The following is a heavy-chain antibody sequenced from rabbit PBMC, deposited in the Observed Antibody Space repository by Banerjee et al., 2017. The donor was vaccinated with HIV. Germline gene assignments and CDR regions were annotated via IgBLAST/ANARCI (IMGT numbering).Heavy chain of an antibody. Sequence: QEQLVESGGGLVQPEGSLTLTCKASGFDFSSNAMCWVRQAPGKGPEWIGCIYTGNTVYASWAKGPFTISKTSSTTVTLQMTSLTAADTATYFCARDLAGVIGWNFDLWGPGTLVTVS. CDR2: IYTGNT. CDR3: ARDLAGVIGWNFDL. J-gene: IGHJ4*01. CDR1: GFDFSSNA. V-gene: IGHV1S47*01. D-gene: IGHD4-1*01.